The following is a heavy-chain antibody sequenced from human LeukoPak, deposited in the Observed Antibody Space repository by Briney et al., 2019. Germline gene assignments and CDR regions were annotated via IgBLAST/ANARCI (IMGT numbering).Heavy chain of an antibody. CDR2: INWNGGST. J-gene: IGHJ5*02. Sequence: RSGGSLRLSCAASGFTFDDYGMSWVRQAPGKGLEWVSGINWNGGSTGYADSVKGRFTISRDNAKNSLFLQMNTLRAEDTALYYCARDVYTDFWSGDSTPNWFDPWGQGTLVIVSS. V-gene: IGHV3-20*04. D-gene: IGHD3-3*01. CDR3: ARDVYTDFWSGDSTPNWFDP. CDR1: GFTFDDYG.